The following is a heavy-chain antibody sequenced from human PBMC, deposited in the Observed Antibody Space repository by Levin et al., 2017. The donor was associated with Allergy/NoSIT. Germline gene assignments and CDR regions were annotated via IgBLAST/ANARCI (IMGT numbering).Heavy chain of an antibody. Sequence: LSLPCAASGFTFSSYWMHWVRQGPGKGLVWVSRINSDGSSTSYADSVKGRVTISRDNAKNTLYLQMNSLRAEDTAVYYCAKGGGKVFDYWGQGTLVTVSS. D-gene: IGHD3-16*01. J-gene: IGHJ4*02. V-gene: IGHV3-74*01. CDR3: AKGGGKVFDY. CDR2: INSDGSST. CDR1: GFTFSSYW.